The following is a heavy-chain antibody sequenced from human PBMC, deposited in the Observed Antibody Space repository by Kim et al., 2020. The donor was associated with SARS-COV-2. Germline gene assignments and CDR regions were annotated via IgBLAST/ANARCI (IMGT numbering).Heavy chain of an antibody. D-gene: IGHD6-19*01. V-gene: IGHV1-24*01. CDR3: ATGGYSSGWYDY. J-gene: IGHJ4*02. Sequence: NYAQKLQGRVTMTEDTSTDTADMELSSLRSEDTAVYYCATGGYSSGWYDYWGQGTLVTVSS.